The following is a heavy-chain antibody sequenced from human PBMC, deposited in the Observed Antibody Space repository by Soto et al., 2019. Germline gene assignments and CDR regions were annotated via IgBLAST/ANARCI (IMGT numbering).Heavy chain of an antibody. CDR1: GFSFSSFE. J-gene: IGHJ4*02. CDR2: ISDSGGTR. Sequence: GGSLRLSCAASGFSFSSFEMVWVRQTPGRGLEWISYISDSGGTRHYADSVKGRFTISRDNAENSLYLQMDNLRDEDTAVYYCARVPYYYGSGSYYNPDYWGQGTLVTVSS. V-gene: IGHV3-48*03. CDR3: ARVPYYYGSGSYYNPDY. D-gene: IGHD3-10*01.